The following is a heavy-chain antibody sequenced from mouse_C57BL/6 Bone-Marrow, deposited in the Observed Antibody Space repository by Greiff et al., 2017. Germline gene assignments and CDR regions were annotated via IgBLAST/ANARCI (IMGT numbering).Heavy chain of an antibody. J-gene: IGHJ2*01. CDR3: ARQGDYDNCDY. Sequence: EVKVVESGGDLVKPGGSLKLSCAASGFTFSSYGMSWVRQTPDKRLEWVATISSGGSYTYYPDRVQGRFTISRDNAKNTLYLQMSSLKSEDTAMYYCARQGDYDNCDYWGQGTTLTVSS. D-gene: IGHD2-4*01. CDR2: ISSGGSYT. V-gene: IGHV5-6*01. CDR1: GFTFSSYG.